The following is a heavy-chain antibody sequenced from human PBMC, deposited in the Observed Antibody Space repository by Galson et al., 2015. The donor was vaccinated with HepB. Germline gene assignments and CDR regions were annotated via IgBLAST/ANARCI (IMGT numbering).Heavy chain of an antibody. J-gene: IGHJ3*02. CDR2: INAGNGNT. V-gene: IGHV1-3*01. CDR1: GYTFTSYA. CDR3: ASGSHRTSSGYYLTGGVFDI. Sequence: SVKVSCKASGYTFTSYAMHWVRQAPGQRLEWMGWINAGNGNTKYSQKFQGRVTITRDTSASTAYMELSSLRSEDTAVYYCASGSHRTSSGYYLTGGVFDIWGQGTMVTVSS. D-gene: IGHD3-22*01.